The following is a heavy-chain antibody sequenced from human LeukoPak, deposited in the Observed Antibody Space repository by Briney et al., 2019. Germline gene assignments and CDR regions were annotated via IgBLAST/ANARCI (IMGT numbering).Heavy chain of an antibody. V-gene: IGHV3-30*03. Sequence: GGSLRLSCAASGFSFRSYVMHWVRQTPGRGLEWVAVISYDGSNVNYTDSVKGRFIISRDNSKHTLYLQMNSLRAEDTAVYYCARGFYGAGSYRWFHPWGQGALVTVSS. CDR3: ARGFYGAGSYRWFHP. J-gene: IGHJ5*02. CDR1: GFSFRSYV. D-gene: IGHD3-10*01. CDR2: ISYDGSNV.